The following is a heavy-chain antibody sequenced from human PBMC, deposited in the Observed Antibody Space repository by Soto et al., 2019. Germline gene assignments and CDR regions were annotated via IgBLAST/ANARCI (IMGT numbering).Heavy chain of an antibody. CDR3: AKDLFMARPTNWFDP. D-gene: IGHD5-12*01. CDR1: GFTFSNYA. CDR2: ISGSGGST. V-gene: IGHV3-23*01. Sequence: GRSLRLSCAASGFTFSNYAMSWVRQAPGKGLEWVSAISGSGGSTYYADSVKGRFTISRDNSKNTLYLQMNSLRAEDTAVYYCAKDLFMARPTNWFDPWGQGTLVTVSP. J-gene: IGHJ5*02.